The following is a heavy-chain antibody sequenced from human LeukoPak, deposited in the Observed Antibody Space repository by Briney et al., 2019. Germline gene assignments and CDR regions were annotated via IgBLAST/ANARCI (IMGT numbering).Heavy chain of an antibody. CDR2: ISGSGGST. Sequence: GGSLRLSCAASGFTFSSYGMSWVRQAPGKGLEWVSAISGSGGSTYYADSVKGRFTISRDNSKNTLYLQMNSLRAEDTAVYYCGRIRGSGSYYDAFDIWGQGTMVTVSS. CDR3: GRIRGSGSYYDAFDI. V-gene: IGHV3-23*01. D-gene: IGHD1-26*01. J-gene: IGHJ3*02. CDR1: GFTFSSYG.